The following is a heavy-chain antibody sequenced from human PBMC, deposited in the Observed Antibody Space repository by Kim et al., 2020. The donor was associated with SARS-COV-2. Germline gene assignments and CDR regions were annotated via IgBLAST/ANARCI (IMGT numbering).Heavy chain of an antibody. Sequence: SETLSLTCAVYGGSFSGYYWSWIRQPTGKGLEWIVEINHSVSTNYNPSLKSRVTISVDTSKNQFSLKLSSLTAADTAVYYCARGRGLRLTPIRFDPWGQGTLVTVSS. V-gene: IGHV4-34*01. D-gene: IGHD4-17*01. CDR3: ARGRGLRLTPIRFDP. J-gene: IGHJ5*02. CDR1: GGSFSGYY. CDR2: INHSVST.